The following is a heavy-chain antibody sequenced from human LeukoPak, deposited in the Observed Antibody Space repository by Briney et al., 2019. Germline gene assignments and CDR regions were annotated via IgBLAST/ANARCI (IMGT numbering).Heavy chain of an antibody. J-gene: IGHJ6*02. CDR2: MNPNSGNT. D-gene: IGHD4-17*01. Sequence: ASVKVSCKASGYTFTSYDINWVRQATGQGLEWMGWMNPNSGNTGYAQKFQGRVTMTRNTSISTAYMELSSLRSEDTAVYYCARMTTVTVQDYYGMDVWGQGTTVTVSS. CDR3: ARMTTVTVQDYYGMDV. CDR1: GYTFTSYD. V-gene: IGHV1-8*01.